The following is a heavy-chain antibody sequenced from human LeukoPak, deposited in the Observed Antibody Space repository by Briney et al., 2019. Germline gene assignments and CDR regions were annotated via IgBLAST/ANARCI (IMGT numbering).Heavy chain of an antibody. CDR3: ARVGYGDYSY. CDR1: GGSFSGYY. V-gene: IGHV4-34*01. CDR2: INHSGST. D-gene: IGHD4-17*01. Sequence: PSETLSLTCAVYGGSFSGYYWSWIRQPPGKGLEWIGEINHSGSTNYNPSLKSRVTISVGTSKNQFSLKLSSVTAADTAVYYCARVGYGDYSYWGQGTLVTVSS. J-gene: IGHJ4*02.